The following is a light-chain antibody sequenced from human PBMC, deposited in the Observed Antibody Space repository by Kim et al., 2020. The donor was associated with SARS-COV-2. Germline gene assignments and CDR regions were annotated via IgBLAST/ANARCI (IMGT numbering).Light chain of an antibody. Sequence: GQKVTISCSGSSSNIENNYVSWYQQLPGTAPKLLMYDNNKRPSGIPDRFSGSKSGTSATLGITGLQTGDEADYYCGTWHSSLSAVVFGGGTQLTVL. CDR1: SSNIENNY. CDR3: GTWHSSLSAVV. CDR2: DNN. V-gene: IGLV1-51*01. J-gene: IGLJ2*01.